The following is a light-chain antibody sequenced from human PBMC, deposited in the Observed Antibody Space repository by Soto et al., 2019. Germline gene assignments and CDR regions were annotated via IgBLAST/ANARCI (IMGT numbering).Light chain of an antibody. CDR3: SSYAGSNNVV. V-gene: IGLV2-8*01. CDR1: SSDVGVYNY. Sequence: QSVLTQPPSASGSPGQSVTISCTGTSSDVGVYNYVSWYQQHPGKAPKLLIYEVSKRPSGVPDRFSGSKSGNTASLTVSGLQAEDEAGFYCSSYAGSNNVVFGGGTKVTVL. CDR2: EVS. J-gene: IGLJ2*01.